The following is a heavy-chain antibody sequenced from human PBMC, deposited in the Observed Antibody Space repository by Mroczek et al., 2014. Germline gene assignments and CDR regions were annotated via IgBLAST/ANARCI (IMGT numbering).Heavy chain of an antibody. D-gene: IGHD2-2*01. Sequence: VQLVESGAEVKKPGSSVKVSCKASGGTFSSYAISWVRQAPGQGLEWMGGIIPIFGTANYAQKFQGRVTITADESTSTAYMELSSLRSEDTAVYYCARFTVVVPAATKVDAFDIWGQGTMVTVSS. CDR1: GGTFSSYA. CDR2: IIPIFGTA. J-gene: IGHJ3*02. V-gene: IGHV1-69*01. CDR3: ARFTVVVPAATKVDAFDI.